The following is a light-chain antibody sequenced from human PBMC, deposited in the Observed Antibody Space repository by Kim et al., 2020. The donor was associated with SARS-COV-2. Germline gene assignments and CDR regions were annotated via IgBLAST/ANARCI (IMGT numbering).Light chain of an antibody. Sequence: ESVGDRVTITCRANEGISNDVAWYQQKPGKVPKVLIYAASALQSGGPSRWSGSGSGTEFTLTISSLEPEGGATYYCQEYSRAPWTFGQGTKVDIK. CDR2: AAS. CDR1: EGISND. V-gene: IGKV1-27*01. J-gene: IGKJ1*01. CDR3: QEYSRAPWT.